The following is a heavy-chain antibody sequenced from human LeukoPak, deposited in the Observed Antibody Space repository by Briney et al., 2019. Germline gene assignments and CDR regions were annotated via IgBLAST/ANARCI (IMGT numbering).Heavy chain of an antibody. CDR1: GGSVSSGSYY. CDR3: ARDPYGSGSSHLVY. Sequence: SETLSLTCTVSGGSVSSGSYYWSWIRQPPGKGLEWIGYIYYTGRHTYNPSLKSRVTISVDTSKNQFSLNLIAVTAAGAAVYYCARDPYGSGSSHLVYWGQGSMVTVSS. V-gene: IGHV4-61*01. CDR2: IYYTGRH. D-gene: IGHD3-10*01. J-gene: IGHJ4*02.